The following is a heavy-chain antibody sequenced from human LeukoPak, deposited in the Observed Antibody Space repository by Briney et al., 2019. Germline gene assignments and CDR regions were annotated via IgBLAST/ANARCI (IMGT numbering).Heavy chain of an antibody. D-gene: IGHD6-19*01. J-gene: IGHJ4*02. Sequence: APVKVSCKASGYTFTSYGISWVRQAPGQGLEWMGWISAYNGNTNYAQKLQGRVTMTTDTSTSTAYMELRSLRSDDTAVYYCASAVAADHLFDYWGQGTLVTVSS. V-gene: IGHV1-18*01. CDR1: GYTFTSYG. CDR2: ISAYNGNT. CDR3: ASAVAADHLFDY.